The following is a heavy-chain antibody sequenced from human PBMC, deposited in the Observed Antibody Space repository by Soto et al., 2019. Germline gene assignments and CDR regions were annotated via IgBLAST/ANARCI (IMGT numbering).Heavy chain of an antibody. J-gene: IGHJ4*02. D-gene: IGHD2-21*02. CDR3: AKSFGSVTIRSFDY. V-gene: IGHV3-23*01. CDR2: ISNRGDST. Sequence: SLRLSCAASGFTFSSYGMSWVRQAPGKGLEWVSAISNRGDSTNYADSVKGRFTISKDNSKNTLYLQMDSLRAEDTAIYFCAKSFGSVTIRSFDYWGQGTPVTVSS. CDR1: GFTFSSYG.